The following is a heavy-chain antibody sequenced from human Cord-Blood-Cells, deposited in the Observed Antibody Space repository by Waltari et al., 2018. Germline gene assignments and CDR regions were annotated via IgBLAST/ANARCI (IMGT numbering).Heavy chain of an antibody. V-gene: IGHV4-34*01. J-gene: IGHJ2*01. CDR1: GGSFSGYY. CDR3: ARGETSPRGYVDL. CDR2: INHSGST. Sequence: QVQLQQWGAGLLKPSETLSLTCAVYGGSFSGYYWSWIRQPPGKGLGWIGEINHSGSTNYNPSLKSRVTISVDTSKNQFSLKRSSVTAADTAVYYCARGETSPRGYVDLWGRGTLVTVSS.